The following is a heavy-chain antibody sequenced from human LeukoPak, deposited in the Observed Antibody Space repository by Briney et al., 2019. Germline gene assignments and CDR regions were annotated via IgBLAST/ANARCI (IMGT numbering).Heavy chain of an antibody. CDR2: IRSKALYGTR. Sequence: PGRPLRLSCTASGFNFGGYAINWVRQAPGQGLEWVGFIRSKALYGTREYAASVEGRFTISRDDSKGIAYLQMNTLKIEDTAVYYCARDNVNNYAPDYWGQGTLVTVSS. D-gene: IGHD1/OR15-1a*01. J-gene: IGHJ4*02. V-gene: IGHV3-49*04. CDR1: GFNFGGYA. CDR3: ARDNVNNYAPDY.